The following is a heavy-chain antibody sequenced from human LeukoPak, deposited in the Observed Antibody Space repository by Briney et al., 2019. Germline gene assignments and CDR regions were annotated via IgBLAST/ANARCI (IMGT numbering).Heavy chain of an antibody. Sequence: PGGSLRLSCVASGFTFSDYWMHWVRQAPGKGLVWVSRINGDGNITRYADSVKGRFTVSRDNAKDTVFLQINSLRAEDTAVYYCTRDPFSGSYYPWGQGTLVTVSS. J-gene: IGHJ5*02. CDR2: INGDGNIT. CDR1: GFTFSDYW. V-gene: IGHV3-74*01. CDR3: TRDPFSGSYYP. D-gene: IGHD1-26*01.